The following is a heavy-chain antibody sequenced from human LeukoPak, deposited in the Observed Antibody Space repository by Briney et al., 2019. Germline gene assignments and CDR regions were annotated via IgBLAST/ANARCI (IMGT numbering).Heavy chain of an antibody. V-gene: IGHV1-8*03. D-gene: IGHD3-10*01. Sequence: ASVKVSCKASGYTFTSYGISWVRQAAGQGLEWMGWINPSSGKTGYSQKFQGRVTITRNISISTVYMDLGRLTSEDTAVYYCARAPSGVLPYYLDYWGPGTLVAVSS. J-gene: IGHJ4*02. CDR2: INPSSGKT. CDR1: GYTFTSYG. CDR3: ARAPSGVLPYYLDY.